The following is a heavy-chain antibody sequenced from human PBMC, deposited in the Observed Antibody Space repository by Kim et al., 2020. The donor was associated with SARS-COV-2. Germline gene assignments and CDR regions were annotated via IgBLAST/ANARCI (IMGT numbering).Heavy chain of an antibody. CDR3: ARVGISGSGRTTYNWFDP. Sequence: SETLSLTCAVYGGSFSGYYWSWIRQPPGKGLEWIGEINHSGSTNYNPSLKSRVTISVDTSKNQFSLKLSSVTAADTAVYYCARVGISGSGRTTYNWFDPWGQGTLVTVSS. J-gene: IGHJ5*02. V-gene: IGHV4-34*01. CDR1: GGSFSGYY. CDR2: INHSGST. D-gene: IGHD3-10*01.